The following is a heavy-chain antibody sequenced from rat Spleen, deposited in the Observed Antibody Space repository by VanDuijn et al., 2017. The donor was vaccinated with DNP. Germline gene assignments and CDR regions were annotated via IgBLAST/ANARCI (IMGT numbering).Heavy chain of an antibody. J-gene: IGHJ4*01. D-gene: IGHD1-11*01. Sequence: EVQLQESGPGLVKPSQSLYLTCSVTAYSITTNYWGWIRKFPENKMEWIGHISYSGSTSYNPSLKSRISIPRDISKNQLLLQVNSVTFEATATCCAARCPGYSPCDGIDAGGQGPSFTLS. V-gene: IGHV3-1*01. CDR1: AYSITTNY. CDR2: ISYSGST. CDR3: ARCPGYSPCDGIDA.